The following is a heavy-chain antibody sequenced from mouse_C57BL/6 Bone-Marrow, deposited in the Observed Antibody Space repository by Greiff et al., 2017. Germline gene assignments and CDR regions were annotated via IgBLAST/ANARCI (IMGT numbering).Heavy chain of an antibody. CDR2: IDPNSGGT. V-gene: IGHV1-72*01. CDR3: ARHYYGSSPDFDN. J-gene: IGHJ2*01. Sequence: QVQLQQPVAELVKPGASVKLSCKASGYTFTSYWMLWVKQTPGRGLEWIGRIDPNSGGTKYNEKFKSKATLTVDKPSSTAFMQLSSLTSEDSAVYYCARHYYGSSPDFDNWGQGTTRTAST. CDR1: GYTFTSYW. D-gene: IGHD1-1*01.